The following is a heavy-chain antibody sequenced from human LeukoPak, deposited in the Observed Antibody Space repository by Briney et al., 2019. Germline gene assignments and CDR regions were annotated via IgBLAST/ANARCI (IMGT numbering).Heavy chain of an antibody. CDR2: ISGSGNYI. V-gene: IGHV3-21*01. CDR3: ARRAVATILDDY. Sequence: GGSLRLSCAASGFTFSTYSMNWVRQAPGKGLEWVSSISGSGNYIYYADSVKGRFTISRDNAKNSLYLQMESLSVDDTAVYYCARRAVATILDDYWGQGTLVTVSS. CDR1: GFTFSTYS. J-gene: IGHJ4*02. D-gene: IGHD5-24*01.